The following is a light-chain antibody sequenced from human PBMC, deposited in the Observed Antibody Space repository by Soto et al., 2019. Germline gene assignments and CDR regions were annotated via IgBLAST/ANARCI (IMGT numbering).Light chain of an antibody. CDR2: AAS. CDR3: QQSYNTPPT. Sequence: DIQMTQSPSSLSASVGDRVTIICRASQSISNYLNWYQQKPGKAPKLLIYAASSLQSGVPSRFSGSGSGTDFTLTIRSLHPEDFATYYCQQSYNTPPTFGQGTKVEIK. V-gene: IGKV1-39*01. CDR1: QSISNY. J-gene: IGKJ1*01.